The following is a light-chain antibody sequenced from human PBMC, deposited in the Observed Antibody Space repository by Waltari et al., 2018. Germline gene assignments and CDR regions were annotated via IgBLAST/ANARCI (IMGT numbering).Light chain of an antibody. CDR2: GAS. CDR3: QQYNDWPRT. V-gene: IGKV3-15*01. Sequence: EIVMTQSPAILSASPGERATLPCRASQSVSTNLAWYQQKPGHAPRLLISGASTRATGIPDRFSGSGSGTEFTLTISSLQSEDFVVYSCQQYNDWPRTFGQGTKVEIK. CDR1: QSVSTN. J-gene: IGKJ1*01.